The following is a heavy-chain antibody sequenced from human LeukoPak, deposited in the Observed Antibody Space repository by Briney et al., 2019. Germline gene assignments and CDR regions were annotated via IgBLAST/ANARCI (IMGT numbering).Heavy chain of an antibody. J-gene: IGHJ4*02. Sequence: PSETLSLTCAVYGGSFSGYYWSWIRQPPGKGLEWIGEINHSGSTNYNPSLKSRVTISVDTSKNQFSLKLSSVTAADTAVYYCARHVRSSGWYYPAFFDYWGQGTLVTVSS. CDR2: INHSGST. CDR1: GGSFSGYY. V-gene: IGHV4-34*01. D-gene: IGHD6-19*01. CDR3: ARHVRSSGWYYPAFFDY.